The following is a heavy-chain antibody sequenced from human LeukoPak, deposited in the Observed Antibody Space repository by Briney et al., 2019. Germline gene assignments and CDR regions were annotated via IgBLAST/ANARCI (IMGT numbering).Heavy chain of an antibody. Sequence: SETLSLTCAVSGGSISNYYWTWIRQPPGKGLEWIGYIHYTGSTIYNPSLKSRVTISVDRSKNQFSLKLSSVTAADTAVYYCARIGYCSGGSCFGWFDPWGQGTLVTVSS. J-gene: IGHJ5*02. CDR2: IHYTGST. V-gene: IGHV4-59*12. D-gene: IGHD2-15*01. CDR3: ARIGYCSGGSCFGWFDP. CDR1: GGSISNYY.